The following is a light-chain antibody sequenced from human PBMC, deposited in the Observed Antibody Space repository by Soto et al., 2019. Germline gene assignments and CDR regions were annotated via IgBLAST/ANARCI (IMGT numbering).Light chain of an antibody. Sequence: QSALTQPRSVSGSPGQSVTISCTGTSSDVGGYNYVSWYQQHPDKAPKLMIYDVSKRPSGVPDRFSGSKSGNTASLTISGLQAEEEADYYCCSYAGSPYVFGTGTKLTVL. CDR2: DVS. J-gene: IGLJ1*01. CDR3: CSYAGSPYV. CDR1: SSDVGGYNY. V-gene: IGLV2-11*01.